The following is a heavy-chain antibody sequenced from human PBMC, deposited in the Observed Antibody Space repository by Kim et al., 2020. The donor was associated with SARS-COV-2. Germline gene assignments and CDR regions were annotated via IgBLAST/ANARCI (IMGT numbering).Heavy chain of an antibody. J-gene: IGHJ4*02. CDR2: ISSSSSFI. V-gene: IGHV3-21*01. CDR1: GFTFSSYS. D-gene: IGHD3-22*01. CDR3: AGDVDSSGYVLPWMGY. Sequence: GGSLRLSCAASGFTFSSYSMNWVRQAPGKGLEWVSSISSSSSFIYYEDSVKGRFTISRDNAKNSLYLQMNMLRVEATDEYYCAGDVDSSGYVLPWMGYWGQGTLVTVSS.